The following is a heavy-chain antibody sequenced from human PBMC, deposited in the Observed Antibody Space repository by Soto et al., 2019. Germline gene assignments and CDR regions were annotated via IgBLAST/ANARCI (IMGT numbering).Heavy chain of an antibody. CDR1: GFKFSSYA. V-gene: IGHV3-23*01. J-gene: IGHJ5*01. D-gene: IGHD1-7*01. CDR3: AKERRAGGNYAFYFDC. Sequence: VGSLRLSCAASGFKFSSYAMSWVRQAPGKGLEWVSLISATGGGTYYADSVKGRFTISRDNSDNTLYLQVHSLRAEDTAVYYCAKERRAGGNYAFYFDCWGQGAQVTFCS. CDR2: ISATGGGT.